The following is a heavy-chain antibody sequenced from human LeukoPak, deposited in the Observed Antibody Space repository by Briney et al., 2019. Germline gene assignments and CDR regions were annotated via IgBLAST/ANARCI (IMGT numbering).Heavy chain of an antibody. J-gene: IGHJ6*02. V-gene: IGHV4-59*08. D-gene: IGHD6-13*01. CDR1: GGSISNYY. CDR2: NYYNGST. CDR3: ARHPRRITASYYYGMDV. Sequence: PSETLSLTCTVSGGSISNYYWSWIRQPPGKGLEWVGYNYYNGSTNYNPSLKSRVTISVDTSKNQFSLKVSSVTAADTAVYYCARHPRRITASYYYGMDVWGQGTTVTVSS.